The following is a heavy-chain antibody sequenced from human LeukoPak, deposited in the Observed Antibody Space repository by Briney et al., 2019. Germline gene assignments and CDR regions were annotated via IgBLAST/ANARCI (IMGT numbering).Heavy chain of an antibody. Sequence: SETLSLTCAVYGGSLSGYYWSWIRQPPGKGLEWIGEINHSGSTNYNPSLKSRVTISVDTSKNQFSLKLSSVTAADTAVYYCARGKDYYDSSGYLDYWGQGTPVTVSS. CDR2: INHSGST. V-gene: IGHV4-34*01. J-gene: IGHJ4*02. CDR1: GGSLSGYY. D-gene: IGHD3-22*01. CDR3: ARGKDYYDSSGYLDY.